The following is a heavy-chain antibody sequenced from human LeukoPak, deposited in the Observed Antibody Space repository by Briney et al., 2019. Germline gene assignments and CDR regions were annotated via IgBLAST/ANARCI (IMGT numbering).Heavy chain of an antibody. CDR1: GFTFISYG. V-gene: IGHV3-30*02. CDR2: IRYDESNK. Sequence: GGSLRLSCAASGFTFISYGMHWVRQAPGKGLEWVTFIRYDESNKYYAHSVKGRFTISRDNAKKSLYLQMNSLRAEDTAVYYCARLSLSLDYWGQGTLVAVSS. J-gene: IGHJ4*02. CDR3: ARLSLSLDY.